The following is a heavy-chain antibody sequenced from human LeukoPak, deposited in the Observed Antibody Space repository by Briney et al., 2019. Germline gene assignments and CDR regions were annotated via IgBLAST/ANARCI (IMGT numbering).Heavy chain of an antibody. CDR1: GFTFSSDW. CDR2: INSDGSST. V-gene: IGHV3-74*01. CDR3: ARDLGYCSGGSCYVYNWFDP. Sequence: PGGSLRLSCAASGFTFSSDWMHCVRQAPGKRLVWVSRINSDGSSTSYADSVKGRFTISRDNAKNTLYLQMNSLRAEDTAVYYCARDLGYCSGGSCYVYNWFDPWGQGTLVTVSS. D-gene: IGHD2-15*01. J-gene: IGHJ5*02.